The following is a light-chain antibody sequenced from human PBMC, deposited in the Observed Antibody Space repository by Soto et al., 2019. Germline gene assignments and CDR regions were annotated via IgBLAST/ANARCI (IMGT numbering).Light chain of an antibody. V-gene: IGKV1-12*01. CDR3: QQAGSFRIT. CDR2: AAS. CDR1: QNISTW. Sequence: DIQMTQSPSSVSASVGDRVTITCRARQNISTWLAWYQQKPGTAPKLLIYAASSLKSGVPSRFSGSGSGTDFTLNIPSLQPEDFGTDPCQQAGSFRITFGHGTRLEIK. J-gene: IGKJ5*01.